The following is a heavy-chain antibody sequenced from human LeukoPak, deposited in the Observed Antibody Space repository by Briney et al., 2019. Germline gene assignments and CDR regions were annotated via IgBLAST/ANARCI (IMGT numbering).Heavy chain of an antibody. D-gene: IGHD1-26*01. V-gene: IGHV4-59*08. J-gene: IGHJ4*02. Sequence: SETLSLTCTVSGGSISSYYWNWIRQPPGKGLEWIWYISHSGSTDYKSSLKSRVTISGDTSKNQFSLRLSSVTAADTAVYYCARSSSGSYYNDWGQGTLVTVSS. CDR2: ISHSGST. CDR1: GGSISSYY. CDR3: ARSSSGSYYND.